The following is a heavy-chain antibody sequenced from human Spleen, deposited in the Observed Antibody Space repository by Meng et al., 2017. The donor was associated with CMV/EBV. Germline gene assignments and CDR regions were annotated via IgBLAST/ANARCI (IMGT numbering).Heavy chain of an antibody. Sequence: QGQSKKWGGWLLKPSGTLSPTCAVYGGSFSGYYWSWIRQPPGKGLEWIGEINHSGSTNYNPSLKSRVTISVDTSKNQFSLKLSSVTAADTAVYYCATGTTGFISYWGQGTLVTVSS. CDR3: ATGTTGFISY. V-gene: IGHV4-34*01. CDR1: GGSFSGYY. J-gene: IGHJ4*02. CDR2: INHSGST. D-gene: IGHD4-17*01.